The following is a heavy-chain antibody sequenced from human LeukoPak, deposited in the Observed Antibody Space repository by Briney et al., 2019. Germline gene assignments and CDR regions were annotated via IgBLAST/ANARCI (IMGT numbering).Heavy chain of an antibody. CDR2: IYYSGST. CDR1: GGSISSSSYY. Sequence: PSETLSLTCTVSGGSISSSSYYWGWIRQPPGKGLEWIGSIYYSGSTYYNPSLKSRVTISVDTSKNQFSLKLSSVTAADTAVYYCARAGGTYYYDSSGYSNWFDPWGQGTLVTVSS. V-gene: IGHV4-39*01. D-gene: IGHD3-22*01. J-gene: IGHJ5*02. CDR3: ARAGGTYYYDSSGYSNWFDP.